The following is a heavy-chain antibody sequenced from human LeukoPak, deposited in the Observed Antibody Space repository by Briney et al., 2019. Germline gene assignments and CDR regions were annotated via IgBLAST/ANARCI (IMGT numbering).Heavy chain of an antibody. CDR1: GYTFTGYY. V-gene: IGHV1-2*02. CDR2: INPNSGGT. D-gene: IGHD5-12*01. CDR3: ARVRGTYDPPFDY. Sequence: GASVKVSCKASGYTFTGYYMHWVRQAPGQGLEWMGWINPNSGGTNYAQKFQGRVTMTRDTSISTAYMELSRLRSDDTAVYYCARVRGTYDPPFDYWGQGTLVTVSS. J-gene: IGHJ4*02.